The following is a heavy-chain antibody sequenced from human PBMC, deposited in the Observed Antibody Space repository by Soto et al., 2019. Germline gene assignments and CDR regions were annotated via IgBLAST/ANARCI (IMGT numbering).Heavy chain of an antibody. Sequence: QVQLVQSGAEVKKPGASVKVSCKASGYTFTSYDINWVRQATGQGLEWMGWMNPNSGNTGYSQNFQGRVTMTRNTSIRTAYMELSSLRSEDTAVYYCASLPYCSGGSCLNYWGQGTLVTVSS. CDR3: ASLPYCSGGSCLNY. J-gene: IGHJ4*02. CDR2: MNPNSGNT. CDR1: GYTFTSYD. V-gene: IGHV1-8*01. D-gene: IGHD2-15*01.